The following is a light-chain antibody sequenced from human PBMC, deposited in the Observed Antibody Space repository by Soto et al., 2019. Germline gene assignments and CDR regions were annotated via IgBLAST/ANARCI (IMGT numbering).Light chain of an antibody. CDR2: GNR. Sequence: QSVLTQPPSVSGAPGQRVTISCTGSSNDVHWYQHVPGTAPKLLIYGNRNRPSGVPDRFSGSKSGTSASLAIAGLQADDEADYYCHSYDSSLSGVVFGGGTKLTVL. CDR3: HSYDSSLSGVV. J-gene: IGLJ2*01. CDR1: SND. V-gene: IGLV1-40*01.